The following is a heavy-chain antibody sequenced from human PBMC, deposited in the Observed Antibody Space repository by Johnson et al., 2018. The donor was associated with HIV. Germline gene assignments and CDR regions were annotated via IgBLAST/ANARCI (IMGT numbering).Heavy chain of an antibody. CDR1: GFTFSSYW. V-gene: IGHV3-7*01. D-gene: IGHD2-2*01. J-gene: IGHJ3*02. CDR2: IKQDGSEK. Sequence: VQLVESGGGLVQPGGSLRLSCAASGFTFSSYWMSWVRQAPGKGLAWVANIKQDGSEKYYADSVKGRFTISRDNSNNTLYLQMDSLRAEDTAVYYCARSGYCTTSSCTDDAFDIWGQGTMVTVSS. CDR3: ARSGYCTTSSCTDDAFDI.